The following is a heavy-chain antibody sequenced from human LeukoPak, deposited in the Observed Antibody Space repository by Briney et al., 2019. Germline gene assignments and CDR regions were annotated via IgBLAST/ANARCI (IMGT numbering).Heavy chain of an antibody. D-gene: IGHD1-26*01. CDR1: GFSSNDYA. CDR3: ARGWTEWELLRRFDP. J-gene: IGHJ5*02. V-gene: IGHV3-21*01. CDR2: ISSSSSYI. Sequence: PGRSLRLSCAASGFSSNDYAMHWVRQAPGKGLEWVSSISSSSSYIYYADSVKGRFTISRDNAKNSLYLQMNSLRAEDTAVYYCARGWTEWELLRRFDPWGQGTLVTVSS.